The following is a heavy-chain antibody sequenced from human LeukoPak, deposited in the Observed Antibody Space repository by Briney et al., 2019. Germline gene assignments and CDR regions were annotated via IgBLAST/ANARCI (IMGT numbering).Heavy chain of an antibody. D-gene: IGHD6-19*01. CDR1: GFTFSSYA. V-gene: IGHV3-23*01. Sequence: PGGSLRLSCAASGFTFSSYAMSWVRQAPGKGLEWVSAISGSGGSTYYADSVKGRFTISRDNSKTTLYLQMNSLRAEDTAVYYCAKDRSSGWYEIYYFDYWGQGTLVTVSS. CDR2: ISGSGGST. J-gene: IGHJ4*02. CDR3: AKDRSSGWYEIYYFDY.